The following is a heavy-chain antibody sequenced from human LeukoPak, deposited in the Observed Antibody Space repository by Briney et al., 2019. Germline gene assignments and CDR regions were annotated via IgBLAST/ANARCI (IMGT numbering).Heavy chain of an antibody. CDR1: GFSFNIYA. V-gene: IGHV3-23*01. CDR2: AFGIGGSA. Sequence: GGSLRLSCVASGFSFNIYAVCWVRQAPGKGREWVSGAFGIGGSAHYADSVKGRFTISRDNSKNTVYLEMSSLRAEDTAIYYCGKATPGYSSGQKPAWPVDYWGQGTLVTVSS. CDR3: GKATPGYSSGQKPAWPVDY. J-gene: IGHJ4*02. D-gene: IGHD6-19*01.